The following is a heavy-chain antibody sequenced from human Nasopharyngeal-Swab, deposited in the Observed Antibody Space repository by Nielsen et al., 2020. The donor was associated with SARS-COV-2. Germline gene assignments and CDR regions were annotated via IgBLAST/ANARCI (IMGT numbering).Heavy chain of an antibody. CDR2: ISYDGSNK. CDR3: AKAGGVAGEFYGMDV. J-gene: IGHJ6*02. V-gene: IGHV3-30-3*01. CDR1: GFTFSSYA. Sequence: GESLKISCAASGFTFSSYAMHWVRQAPGKGLEWVAVISYDGSNKYYADSVKGRFTISRDNAKNSLYLQMNSLRAEDTALYYCAKAGGVAGEFYGMDVWGQGTTVTVSS. D-gene: IGHD2-8*02.